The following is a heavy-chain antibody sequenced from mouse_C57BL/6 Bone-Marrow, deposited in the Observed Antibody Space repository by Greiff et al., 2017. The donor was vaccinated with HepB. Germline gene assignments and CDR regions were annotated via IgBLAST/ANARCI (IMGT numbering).Heavy chain of an antibody. CDR3: ANYYGNYWFAY. Sequence: QVQLKQSGAELVRPGTSVKMSCKASGYTFTNYWIGWAKQRPGHGLEWIGDIYPGGGYTNYNEKFKGKATLTADKSSSTAYMQFSSLTSEDSAIYYCANYYGNYWFAYWGQGTLVTVSA. CDR1: GYTFTNYW. CDR2: IYPGGGYT. D-gene: IGHD2-1*01. V-gene: IGHV1-63*01. J-gene: IGHJ3*01.